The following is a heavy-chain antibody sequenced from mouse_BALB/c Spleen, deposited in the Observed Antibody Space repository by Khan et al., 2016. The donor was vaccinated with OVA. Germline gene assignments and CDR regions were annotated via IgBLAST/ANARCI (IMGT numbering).Heavy chain of an antibody. CDR3: VRETAYYGNYEAMDY. J-gene: IGHJ4*01. CDR1: GFSLTNYG. V-gene: IGHV2-9*02. CDR2: IWAGGST. D-gene: IGHD2-10*01. Sequence: QVQLKESGPGLVAPSQSLSITCTVSGFSLTNYGVHWVRQPPGKGLEWLGIIWAGGSTNYNSALMSRVSIRKDNAKSQVFLKMNSLQTDDTAIYDCVRETAYYGNYEAMDYWGQGTSVTVSA.